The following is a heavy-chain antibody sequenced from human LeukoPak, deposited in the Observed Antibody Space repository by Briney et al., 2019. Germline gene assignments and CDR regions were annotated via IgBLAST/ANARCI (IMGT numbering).Heavy chain of an antibody. CDR2: ISGDGGST. CDR3: VKGGDYHDSSGYYNVGDS. V-gene: IGHV3-43*02. D-gene: IGHD3-22*01. J-gene: IGHJ5*01. CDR1: GVTFHKLD. Sequence: SMLLSCAASGVTFHKLDMHWVRQVQGKGLEWVSLISGDGGSTYYADSVKGRFTISRDNSKDSLYLQMNSLRTEDTALYYCVKGGDYHDSSGYYNVGDSWGQGTLVTVSS.